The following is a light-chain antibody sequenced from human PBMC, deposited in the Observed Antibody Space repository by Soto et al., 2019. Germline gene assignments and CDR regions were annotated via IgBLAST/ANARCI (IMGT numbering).Light chain of an antibody. J-gene: IGKJ4*01. V-gene: IGKV1-27*01. CDR3: QKFNSAPLT. CDR2: EAS. Sequence: DNQLTQSPSSLSASVGDSVTITCRASRPISTYLAWYQQKPGEVPRLLIYEASTLQSGVPSRFSGSGSGTEFTLTISSLQPEDVATYFCQKFNSAPLTFAGGTKVEIE. CDR1: RPISTY.